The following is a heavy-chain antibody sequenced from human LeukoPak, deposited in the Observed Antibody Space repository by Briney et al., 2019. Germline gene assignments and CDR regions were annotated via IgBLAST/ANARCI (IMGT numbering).Heavy chain of an antibody. CDR3: ARAKGYYAPPGY. V-gene: IGHV4-30-4*01. D-gene: IGHD3-22*01. CDR2: IHYSGST. J-gene: IGHJ4*02. Sequence: SQTLSLTCTVSGGSISSGDYYWSWIRQPPGKGLEWIGYIHYSGSTYYNPSLKSRVTISVDTSKNQFSPKLSSVTAADTAVYYCARAKGYYAPPGYWGQGTLVTVSS. CDR1: GGSISSGDYY.